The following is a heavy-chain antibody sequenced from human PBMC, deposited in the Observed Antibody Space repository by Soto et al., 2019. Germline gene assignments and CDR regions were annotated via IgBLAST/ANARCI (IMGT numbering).Heavy chain of an antibody. D-gene: IGHD6-19*01. V-gene: IGHV3-30-3*01. J-gene: IGHJ4*02. CDR3: ARSIAVAGLDY. CDR2: ISNDGGKK. CDR1: GFSFSTYA. Sequence: QVQLVESGGAVVQPGGSLGLSCAASGFSFSTYAMHWVRQAPGKGLEWVAVISNDGGKKYFGDSVKGRFTISRDNSRNTVYLQMNSPRDEDTAVYYCARSIAVAGLDYWGQGTQVTVSS.